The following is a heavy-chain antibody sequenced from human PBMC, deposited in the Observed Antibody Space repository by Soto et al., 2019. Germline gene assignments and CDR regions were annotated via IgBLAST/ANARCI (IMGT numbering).Heavy chain of an antibody. CDR3: ARARGCSSTSCQYYGMDV. CDR2: IGTAGDT. V-gene: IGHV3-13*01. J-gene: IGHJ6*02. Sequence: GGSLRLSCAASGFTFSSYDMHWVRQATGKGLEWVSAIGTAGDTYYPGSVKGRFTISRENAKNSLYLQMNRLRAGDTAVYYCARARGCSSTSCQYYGMDVWGQGTTVTVSS. D-gene: IGHD2-2*01. CDR1: GFTFSSYD.